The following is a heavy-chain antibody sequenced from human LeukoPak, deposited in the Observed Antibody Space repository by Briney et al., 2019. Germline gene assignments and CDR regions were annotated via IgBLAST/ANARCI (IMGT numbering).Heavy chain of an antibody. CDR2: INHSGST. D-gene: IGHD5-24*01. CDR3: ARVRGSRRDGYNRRPYYFDY. J-gene: IGHJ4*02. Sequence: SETLSLTCAVYGGSFSGYYWSRLRQPPGKGLEWIGEINHSGSTNYNPSLKSRVTISVDTSKNQFSLKLSSVTAADTAVYYCARVRGSRRDGYNRRPYYFDYWGQGTLVTVSS. CDR1: GGSFSGYY. V-gene: IGHV4-34*01.